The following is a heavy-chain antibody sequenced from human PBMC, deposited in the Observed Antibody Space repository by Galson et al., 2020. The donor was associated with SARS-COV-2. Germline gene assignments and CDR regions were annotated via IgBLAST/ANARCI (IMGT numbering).Heavy chain of an antibody. CDR3: ARDLSSITIFGVGRYGMDV. CDR1: GFTFSSYS. CDR2: ISSSSTI. V-gene: IGHV3-48*02. Sequence: GESLKISCAASGFTFSSYSMNWVRQAPGKGLEWVSYISSSSTIYYADSVKGRFTISRDNAKNSLYLQMNSLRDEDTAVYYCARDLSSITIFGVGRYGMDVWGQGTTVTVSS. D-gene: IGHD3-3*01. J-gene: IGHJ6*02.